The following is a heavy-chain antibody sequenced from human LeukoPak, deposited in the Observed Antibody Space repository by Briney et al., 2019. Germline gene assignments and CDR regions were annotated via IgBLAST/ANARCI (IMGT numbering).Heavy chain of an antibody. CDR1: GGTFSSYA. Sequence: SVKVSCKASGGTFSSYAISWVRQAPGQGLEWMGGIIPIFGTANYAQKFQGRVTITADESTSTAYMELSSLRSEDTAVYYCARARYIVVVPAAPYYYMDVWGKGTTVTVSS. CDR2: IIPIFGTA. J-gene: IGHJ6*03. V-gene: IGHV1-69*13. D-gene: IGHD2-2*01. CDR3: ARARYIVVVPAAPYYYMDV.